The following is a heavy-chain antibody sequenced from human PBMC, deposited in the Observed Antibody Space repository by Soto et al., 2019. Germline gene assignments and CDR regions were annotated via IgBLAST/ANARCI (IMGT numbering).Heavy chain of an antibody. V-gene: IGHV3-7*05. Sequence: GGSLRLSCAASGFTFSSYWMSWVRQAPGKGLEWVANIKQDGSEKYYVDSVKDRFTISRDNAKNSLYLQMNSLRAEDTAVYYCARGGAICLEWSGCAWFDYWGQGTLVTVSS. D-gene: IGHD3-3*01. J-gene: IGHJ4*02. CDR1: GFTFSSYW. CDR3: ARGGAICLEWSGCAWFDY. CDR2: IKQDGSEK.